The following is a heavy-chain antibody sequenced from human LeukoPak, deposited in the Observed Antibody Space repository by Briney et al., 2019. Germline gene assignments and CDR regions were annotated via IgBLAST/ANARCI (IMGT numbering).Heavy chain of an antibody. CDR1: GFTFSSYG. V-gene: IGHV3-33*01. J-gene: IGHJ5*02. D-gene: IGHD2-15*01. Sequence: GGSLRLSCAASGFTFSSYGMHWVRQAPGKGLEWVAVIWYDGSNKYYADSVKGRFTISRDNSKNTLYLQMNSLRAEDTAVCYCARDVVVVVAAGEVNWFDPWGQGTLVTVS. CDR2: IWYDGSNK. CDR3: ARDVVVVVAAGEVNWFDP.